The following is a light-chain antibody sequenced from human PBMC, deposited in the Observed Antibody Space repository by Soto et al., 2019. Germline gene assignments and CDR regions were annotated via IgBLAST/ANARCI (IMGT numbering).Light chain of an antibody. J-gene: IGLJ2*01. V-gene: IGLV2-14*01. CDR2: EVS. CDR1: SSDVGGYKY. CDR3: SSYTSSTTTTVV. Sequence: QSVLTQPASVSGSPGQSITISCTGTSSDVGGYKYVSWYQQHPDKAPKLMIYEVSNRPSGVPNRFSASKSGNTASLTISGLQAEDEADYFCSSYTSSTTTTVVFGGGTKLTVL.